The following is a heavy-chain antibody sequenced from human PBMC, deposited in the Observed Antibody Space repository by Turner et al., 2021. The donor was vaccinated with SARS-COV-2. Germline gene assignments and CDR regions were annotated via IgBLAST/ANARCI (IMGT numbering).Heavy chain of an antibody. V-gene: IGHV3-30*03. J-gene: IGHJ4*02. CDR1: GFTLSSYG. CDR2: ISYDGSNK. D-gene: IGHD2-15*01. Sequence: VQLVESGGGVVQPGRSVRLSCAAYGFTLSSYGMHWVRQAPGKGLEWVAVISYDGSNKYYADSVKGRFTISRDNSKNTLYLQMNSLRAEDTAVYYCATRIVVVVTATNAFDYWGQGTLVTVSS. CDR3: ATRIVVVVTATNAFDY.